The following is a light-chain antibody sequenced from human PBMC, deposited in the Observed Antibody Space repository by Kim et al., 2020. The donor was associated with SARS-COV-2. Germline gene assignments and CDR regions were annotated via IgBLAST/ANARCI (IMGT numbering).Light chain of an antibody. J-gene: IGLJ2*01. CDR1: SGSIASSY. CDR3: QSYDSNNVI. CDR2: EDN. Sequence: NFTLTQPHSVSESPGKTVIISCTGSSGSIASSYVQWYQQRPGSVPTIVIYEDNQRPSGVPDRFSGSIDSSSNSASLTISGLKTEDEADYYCQSYDSNNVIFAGGTQLTVL. V-gene: IGLV6-57*02.